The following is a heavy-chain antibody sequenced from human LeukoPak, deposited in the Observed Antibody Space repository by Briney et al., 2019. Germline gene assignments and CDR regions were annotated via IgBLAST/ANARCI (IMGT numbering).Heavy chain of an antibody. J-gene: IGHJ4*02. CDR2: IYYSGST. CDR3: ARRPGGDRYYFNY. V-gene: IGHV4-39*01. Sequence: PSETLSLTCTVSGGSISGSSSYWGWIRQPPGKGLEWIATIYYSGSTYYNPSLKSRVTISVDTSKNQFSLRLSSVTAVDTAVYYCARRPGGDRYYFNYWGQGTLVTVSS. D-gene: IGHD2-21*02. CDR1: GGSISGSSSY.